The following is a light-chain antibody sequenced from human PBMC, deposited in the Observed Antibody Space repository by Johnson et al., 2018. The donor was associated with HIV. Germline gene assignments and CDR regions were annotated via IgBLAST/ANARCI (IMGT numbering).Light chain of an antibody. CDR1: SSNIGNSY. CDR3: GTWDSSLSGYD. V-gene: IGLV1-51*02. J-gene: IGLJ1*01. Sequence: QSVLTQPPSVSAAPGQKVTISCSGSSSNIGNSYVCWYQQLPGTAPKLLIYENDKRPSGIPDRFSGSKSGTSATLGITGLQTGDEADYYCGTWDSSLSGYDFGTRTK. CDR2: END.